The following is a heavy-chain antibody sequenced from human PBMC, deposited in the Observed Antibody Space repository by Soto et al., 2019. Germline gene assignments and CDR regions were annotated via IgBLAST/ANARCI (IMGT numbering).Heavy chain of an antibody. Sequence: EVQLLESGGGLVQPGGSLRLSCAASGFTFSSYAMSWVRQAPGEGLEWVSAISGSGGTSYYADSVKGRFTISRDNSKNTLYLQMNRLRAEDTAVYYCAKGWVGSSSPMDVWGQGTTVTVS. J-gene: IGHJ6*02. CDR2: ISGSGGTS. CDR1: GFTFSSYA. D-gene: IGHD6-6*01. CDR3: AKGWVGSSSPMDV. V-gene: IGHV3-23*01.